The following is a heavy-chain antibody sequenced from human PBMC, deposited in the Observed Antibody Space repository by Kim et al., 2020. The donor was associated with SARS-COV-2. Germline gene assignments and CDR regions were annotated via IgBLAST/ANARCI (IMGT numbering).Heavy chain of an antibody. Sequence: GGSLRLSCAASGFTFDDYAMHWVRQAPGKGLEWVSGISWNSGSIGYADSVKGRFTISRDNAKNSLYLQMNSLRAEDTALYYCASLSIGYYYSMDVWGQGTTVTVSS. CDR1: GFTFDDYA. V-gene: IGHV3-9*01. CDR2: ISWNSGSI. D-gene: IGHD1-26*01. J-gene: IGHJ6*02. CDR3: ASLSIGYYYSMDV.